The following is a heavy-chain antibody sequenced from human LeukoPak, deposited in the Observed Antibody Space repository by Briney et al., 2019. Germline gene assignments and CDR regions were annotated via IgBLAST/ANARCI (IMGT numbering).Heavy chain of an antibody. Sequence: GASVKVSCKASGYTFTSFDINWVRQATGQGLEWMGWINPNSGNTGSAQKFQGRVTISRNTSISTAYMDLNSLRSEDMAVYYCAVGDYYYDTRFDYWGQRTLVTVSS. J-gene: IGHJ4*02. D-gene: IGHD3-22*01. CDR1: GYTFTSFD. V-gene: IGHV1-8*03. CDR3: AVGDYYYDTRFDY. CDR2: INPNSGNT.